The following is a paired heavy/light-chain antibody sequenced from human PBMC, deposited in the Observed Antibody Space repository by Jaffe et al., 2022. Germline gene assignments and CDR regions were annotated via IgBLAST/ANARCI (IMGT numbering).Heavy chain of an antibody. V-gene: IGHV1-69*05. J-gene: IGHJ6*03. CDR2: IIPIFGTA. Sequence: QVQLVQSGAEVKKPGSSVKVSCKASGGTFSSYAISWVRQAPGQGLEWMGGIIPIFGTANYAQKFQGRVTITTDESTSTAYMELSSLRSEDTAVYYCAARFIGYCSGGSCYGHRGDLLGYYYYMDVWGKGTTVTVSS. D-gene: IGHD2-15*01. CDR1: GGTFSSYA. CDR3: AARFIGYCSGGSCYGHRGDLLGYYYYMDV.
Light chain of an antibody. V-gene: IGLV2-14*03. CDR3: SSYTSSSTSVV. CDR2: DVS. Sequence: QSALTQPASVSGSPGQSITISCTGTSSDVGGYNYVSWYQQHPGKAPKLMIYDVSNRPSGVSNRFSGSKSGNTASLTISGLQAEDEADYYCSSYTSSSTSVVFGGGTKLTVL. CDR1: SSDVGGYNY. J-gene: IGLJ2*01.